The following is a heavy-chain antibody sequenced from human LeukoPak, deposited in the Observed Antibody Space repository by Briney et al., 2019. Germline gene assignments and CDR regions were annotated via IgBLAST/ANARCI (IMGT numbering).Heavy chain of an antibody. Sequence: GASVKVSCKASGGTFSSYAISWVRQAPGQGLEWMGGIIPIFGTANYAQRFQGRVTITADESTSTAYMELSSLRSEDTAVYYCARGWGDRGPTNWGQGTLVTVSS. CDR2: IIPIFGTA. J-gene: IGHJ4*02. CDR1: GGTFSSYA. D-gene: IGHD3-16*01. CDR3: ARGWGDRGPTN. V-gene: IGHV1-69*13.